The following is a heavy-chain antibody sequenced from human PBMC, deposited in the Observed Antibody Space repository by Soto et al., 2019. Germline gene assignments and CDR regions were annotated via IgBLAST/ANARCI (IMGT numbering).Heavy chain of an antibody. Sequence: EVQLVESGGDLVQPGGSLRLTCVVSGLNFNNAWMNWVRQAPGKGLEWVANINPDGSAEGYVHSVRGRFTISRDNAKNSLYLQMNSLRADEMAVYYCGREKWLQPDYWGQGTLVTVSS. CDR3: GREKWLQPDY. CDR2: INPDGSAE. J-gene: IGHJ4*02. V-gene: IGHV3-7*04. D-gene: IGHD5-12*01. CDR1: GLNFNNAW.